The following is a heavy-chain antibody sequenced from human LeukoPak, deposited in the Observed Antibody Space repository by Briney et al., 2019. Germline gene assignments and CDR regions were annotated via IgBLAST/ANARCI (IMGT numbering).Heavy chain of an antibody. CDR1: GYTFTSYG. Sequence: ASVKLSCKASGYTFTSYGISWVRQAPGQGLEWIGWISAYNGNTNYAQQLQGRVTMTTDKSTSAAYMELRSLRSDDTAVYYCARGAVAGTSDRFDYWGQGTLVTVSS. CDR3: ARGAVAGTSDRFDY. D-gene: IGHD6-19*01. V-gene: IGHV1-18*01. CDR2: ISAYNGNT. J-gene: IGHJ4*02.